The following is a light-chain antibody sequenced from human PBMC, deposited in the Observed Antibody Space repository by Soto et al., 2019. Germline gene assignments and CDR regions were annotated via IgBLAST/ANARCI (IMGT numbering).Light chain of an antibody. CDR1: SNDVGGYNF. Sequence: QSALTQPASVSGSPGQSITISCAGSSNDVGGYNFVSWYQQHPGKAPKLVIYDVTYRPSGVSNRFSGSRSGNTASLTISGLQSEDGADYYCSSYMGSGAFTVAFGGGTKVTVL. CDR3: SSYMGSGAFTVA. CDR2: DVT. V-gene: IGLV2-14*03. J-gene: IGLJ2*01.